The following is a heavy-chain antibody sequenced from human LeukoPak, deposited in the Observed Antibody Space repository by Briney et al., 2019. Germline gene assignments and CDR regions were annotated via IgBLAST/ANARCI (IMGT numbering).Heavy chain of an antibody. D-gene: IGHD6-19*01. CDR2: IYYSGST. CDR1: GGSISSSSYY. J-gene: IGHJ4*02. V-gene: IGHV4-39*01. CDR3: ARQGSSGWYGEDFDY. Sequence: SETLSLTCTVSGGSISSSSYYWGWIRQPPGKGLEWIGGIYYSGSTYYNPSLKSRVTISVDTSKNQFSLKLSSVTAADTAVYYCARQGSSGWYGEDFDYWGQGTLVTVSS.